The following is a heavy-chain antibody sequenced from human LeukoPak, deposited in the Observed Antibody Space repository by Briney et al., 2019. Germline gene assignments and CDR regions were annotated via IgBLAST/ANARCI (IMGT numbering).Heavy chain of an antibody. J-gene: IGHJ5*02. CDR1: GGSISSGSYY. D-gene: IGHD3-9*01. V-gene: IGHV4-31*03. CDR2: IYYSGST. Sequence: PSETLSLTCTVSGGSISSGSYYWSWIRQHPGKGLEWIGYIYYSGSTYYNPSLKSRVTISVDTSKNQFSLKLSSVTAADTAVYYCARGYDLFVNWFDPWGQESLVTVSS. CDR3: ARGYDLFVNWFDP.